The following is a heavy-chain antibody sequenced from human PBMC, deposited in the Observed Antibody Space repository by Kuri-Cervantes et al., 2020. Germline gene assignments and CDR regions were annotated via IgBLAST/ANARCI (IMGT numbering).Heavy chain of an antibody. J-gene: IGHJ4*02. D-gene: IGHD5-18*01. CDR2: IYHSGST. CDR1: GGSIRSSNW. V-gene: IGHV4-4*02. CDR3: ARSGGIQLWSSGLDY. Sequence: SETLSLTCAVSGGSIRSSNWWSWVRQPPGKGLEWIGEIYHSGSTNYNPSLKSRVTISVDTSKNQFSLKLSSVTAADTAVYYCARSGGIQLWSSGLDYWGQGTLVTVSS.